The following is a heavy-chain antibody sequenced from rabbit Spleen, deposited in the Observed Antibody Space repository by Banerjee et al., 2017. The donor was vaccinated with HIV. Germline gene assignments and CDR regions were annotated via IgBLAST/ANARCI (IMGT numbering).Heavy chain of an antibody. CDR2: IDPIFGRT. V-gene: IGHV1S47*01. Sequence: QEQLVESGGGLVQPGGSLKLSCKASGFDFSVYGLSWVRQAPGKGLEWIGYIDPIFGRTYYASWVNGRFTISSHNAQNTLYLRLNSLTAADTATYFCARDTGSSFSSYGMDLWGPGTLVTVS. J-gene: IGHJ6*01. CDR1: GFDFSVYG. D-gene: IGHD8-1*01. CDR3: ARDTGSSFSSYGMDL.